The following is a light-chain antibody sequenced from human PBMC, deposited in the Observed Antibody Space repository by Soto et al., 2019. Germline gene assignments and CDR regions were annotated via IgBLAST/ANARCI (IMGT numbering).Light chain of an antibody. CDR1: QSVSSN. Sequence: EIVMTQSPATLSVSPGERATLSCRASQSVSSNLAWYQQKPGQAPRLLIYGASTRPTGIPARFSGSGSGTEFTLTISSRQPEDYAVYYCQQYNNWPPYPFGQGTKLEIK. V-gene: IGKV3-15*01. J-gene: IGKJ2*01. CDR2: GAS. CDR3: QQYNNWPPYP.